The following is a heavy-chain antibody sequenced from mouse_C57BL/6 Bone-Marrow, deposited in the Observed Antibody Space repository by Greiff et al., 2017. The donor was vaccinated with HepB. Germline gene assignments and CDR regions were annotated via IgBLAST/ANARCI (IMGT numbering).Heavy chain of an antibody. CDR1: GYTFTDYN. J-gene: IGHJ4*01. Sequence: VQLKQSGPELVKPGASVKIPCKASGYTFTDYNMDWVKQSHGKSLEWIGDINPNNGGTIYNQKFKGKATLTVDKSSSTAYMELRSLTSEDTAVYYCAVLYYYGSSLYAMDYWGQGTSVTVSS. V-gene: IGHV1-18*01. CDR2: INPNNGGT. CDR3: AVLYYYGSSLYAMDY. D-gene: IGHD1-1*01.